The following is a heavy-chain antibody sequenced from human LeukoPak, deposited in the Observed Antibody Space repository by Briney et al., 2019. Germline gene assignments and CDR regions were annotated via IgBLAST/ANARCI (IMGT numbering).Heavy chain of an antibody. CDR2: IYTSGST. D-gene: IGHD5-24*01. CDR3: ARIGDGNNRPPDY. J-gene: IGHJ4*02. Sequence: SETLSLTCTVPGGSISSYYWSWIRQPAGKGLEWIGRIYTSGSTNYNTPLKSRVTISVDTSKNQYSPKLNSVTAADTAVYYCARIGDGNNRPPDYWGQGTTVTVSS. V-gene: IGHV4-4*07. CDR1: GGSISSYY.